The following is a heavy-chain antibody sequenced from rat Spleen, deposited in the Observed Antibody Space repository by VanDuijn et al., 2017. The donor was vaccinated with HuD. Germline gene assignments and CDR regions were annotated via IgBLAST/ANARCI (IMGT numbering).Heavy chain of an antibody. Sequence: EVQLVESGGGLVQPGRSLKLSCAASGFTYSNYVMAWVRQAPTKGLEWVTTISYDGSTTYYGDSVKGRFTISRDNAKSTLYLQMNSLRSEDTATYYCARHSDYYPFGYYVMDAWGQGASVTVSS. V-gene: IGHV5-29*01. CDR3: ARHSDYYPFGYYVMDA. J-gene: IGHJ4*01. CDR2: ISYDGSTT. D-gene: IGHD1-4*01. CDR1: GFTYSNYV.